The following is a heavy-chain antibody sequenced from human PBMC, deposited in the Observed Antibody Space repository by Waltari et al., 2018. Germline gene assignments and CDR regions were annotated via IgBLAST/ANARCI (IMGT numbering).Heavy chain of an antibody. J-gene: IGHJ3*02. Sequence: VQLQESGPGLVKPSETLSLSCDVSGDSITSHFWSWIRQAPGKGLEWIGYLYFSGTHNYNPSLKSRVTISIDTSKKHFSLNLRSVTAADTAIYYCARLPRGSVIIGAFDIWGQGTQVTVSS. CDR3: ARLPRGSVIIGAFDI. D-gene: IGHD3-22*01. CDR1: GDSITSHF. CDR2: LYFSGTH. V-gene: IGHV4-59*11.